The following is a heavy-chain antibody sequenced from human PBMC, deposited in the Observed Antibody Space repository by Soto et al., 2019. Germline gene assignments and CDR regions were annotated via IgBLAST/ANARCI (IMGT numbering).Heavy chain of an antibody. V-gene: IGHV3-43*01. CDR1: GFTFDDYT. CDR2: ISWDGGST. D-gene: IGHD6-6*01. CDR3: AKEARPGGTYYYYGMDV. Sequence: PGGSLRLSCAASGFTFDDYTMHWVRQAPGKGLEWVSLISWDGGSTYYADSVKGRFTISRDNSKNSLYLQMNSLRTEDTALYYCAKEARPGGTYYYYGMDVWGQGTTVTVSS. J-gene: IGHJ6*02.